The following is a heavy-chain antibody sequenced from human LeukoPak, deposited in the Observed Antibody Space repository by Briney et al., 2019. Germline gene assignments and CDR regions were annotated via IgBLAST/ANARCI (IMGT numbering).Heavy chain of an antibody. CDR1: GFTFSSFG. D-gene: IGHD6-13*01. V-gene: IGHV3-33*01. J-gene: IGHJ4*02. CDR2: IWYDASNK. Sequence: PGRSLTLSCAASGFTFSSFGMHWVRQAPGKGLEWVAVIWYDASNKYYADSVKGRFTISRDNSKNTLYLQMNSLRDDDTAVYYCVRGVGVSRFNYLVSWGQGTLVIVSS. CDR3: VRGVGVSRFNYLVS.